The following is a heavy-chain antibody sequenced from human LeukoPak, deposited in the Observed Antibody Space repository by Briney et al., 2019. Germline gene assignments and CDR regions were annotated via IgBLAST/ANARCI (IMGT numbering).Heavy chain of an antibody. Sequence: ASVKVSCKASGYIFTGYYMHWVRQAPGQGLEWMGRINPNSGGTNYAQKFQGRVTMTRDTSISTAYMELSRLRSEDTAVYYCARDPSSSGWFAWGQGTLVTVSS. J-gene: IGHJ4*02. CDR2: INPNSGGT. V-gene: IGHV1-2*06. CDR1: GYIFTGYY. CDR3: ARDPSSSGWFA. D-gene: IGHD6-19*01.